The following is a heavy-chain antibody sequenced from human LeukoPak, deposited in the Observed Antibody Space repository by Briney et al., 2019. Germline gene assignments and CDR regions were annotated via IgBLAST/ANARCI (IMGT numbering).Heavy chain of an antibody. CDR3: AREGRSDYDILTAYYTDNSLRY. Sequence: ASVKESFLSSGYTFTTYGISGVRQAPGQGLEWMGWISAYNGNTNYAQKLQGRVTMTTDTSTSTAYMELRSLRADDTAVYYCAREGRSDYDILTAYYTDNSLRYWSQGTLVTVSS. D-gene: IGHD3-9*01. J-gene: IGHJ4*02. CDR1: GYTFTTYG. V-gene: IGHV1-18*01. CDR2: ISAYNGNT.